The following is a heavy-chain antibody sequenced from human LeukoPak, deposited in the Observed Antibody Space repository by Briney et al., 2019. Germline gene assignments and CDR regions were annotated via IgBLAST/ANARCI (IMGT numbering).Heavy chain of an antibody. Sequence: NSSETLSLTCAVYGGSFSGYYWSWIRQPPGKGLEWIGEINHSGSTNYNPSLKSRVTISVDTSKNQFSLKLSSVTAADTAVYYCARSGNYWGQGTLVTVSS. CDR1: GGSFSGYY. CDR2: INHSGST. V-gene: IGHV4-34*01. CDR3: ARSGNY. D-gene: IGHD6-25*01. J-gene: IGHJ4*02.